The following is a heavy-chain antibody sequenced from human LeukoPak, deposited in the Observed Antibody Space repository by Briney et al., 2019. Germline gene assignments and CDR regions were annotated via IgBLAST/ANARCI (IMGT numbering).Heavy chain of an antibody. CDR1: GFIFSDYS. CDR2: IIGSSSSI. Sequence: GGSLRLSCAASGFIFSDYSMSWVRQAPGKGLEWVSSIIGSSSSIYYADSVKGRFTISRDNAKNSLCLQMNSLRAEDTAVYYCARELVQEGGGFDIWGQGTMVTVSS. J-gene: IGHJ3*02. V-gene: IGHV3-21*01. CDR3: ARELVQEGGGFDI. D-gene: IGHD6-13*01.